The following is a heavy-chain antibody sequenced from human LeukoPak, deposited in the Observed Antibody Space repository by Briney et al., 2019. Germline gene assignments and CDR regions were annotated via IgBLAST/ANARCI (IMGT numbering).Heavy chain of an antibody. CDR1: GFTFNDYG. CDR2: INWNGGST. CDR3: ARGESSWYRY. J-gene: IGHJ4*02. Sequence: GGSLRLSCAASGFTFNDYGMSWVRHAPGKGLEWVSGINWNGGSTAYADSVRGRFTISRDNAKNSLYLQMNSLRAEDTAVYYCARGESSWYRYWGQGTLVTVSS. V-gene: IGHV3-20*04. D-gene: IGHD6-13*01.